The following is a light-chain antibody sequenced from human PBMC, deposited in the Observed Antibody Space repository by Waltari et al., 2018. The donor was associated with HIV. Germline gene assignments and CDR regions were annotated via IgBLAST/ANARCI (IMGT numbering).Light chain of an antibody. CDR1: SSNIGNNY. CDR2: DNN. CDR3: GTWDSSLSAGV. V-gene: IGLV1-51*01. Sequence: QSVLTQPPSVSAAPGQKVTISCSGSSSNIGNNYVSWYQQLPGTAPKLLIYDNNTLPSGIPDRFSGSKSGTSATLGITGLQTGDEADYYCGTWDSSLSAGVFGTGTKVTVL. J-gene: IGLJ1*01.